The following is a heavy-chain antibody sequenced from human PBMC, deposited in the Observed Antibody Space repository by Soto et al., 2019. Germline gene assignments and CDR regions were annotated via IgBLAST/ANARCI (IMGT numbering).Heavy chain of an antibody. Sequence: ASVKVSCKASGYTFTSYAMHWVRQAPGQRLEWMGWINAGNGNTKYSQKFQGRVTITRDTSASTAYMELSSLRSEDTAVYYCARARIAARPEWYFDLWGRGTLVTVS. V-gene: IGHV1-3*01. CDR1: GYTFTSYA. D-gene: IGHD6-6*01. J-gene: IGHJ2*01. CDR2: INAGNGNT. CDR3: ARARIAARPEWYFDL.